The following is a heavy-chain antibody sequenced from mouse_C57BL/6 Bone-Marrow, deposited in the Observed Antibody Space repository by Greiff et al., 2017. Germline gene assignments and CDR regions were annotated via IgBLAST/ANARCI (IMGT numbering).Heavy chain of an antibody. CDR1: GFNIKDDY. D-gene: IGHD2-3*01. V-gene: IGHV14-4*01. J-gene: IGHJ3*01. Sequence: EVKLMESGAELVRPGASVKLSCTASGFNIKDDYMHWVKQRPEQGLEWIGWIDPENGDTEYASKFQGKATITADTSSNTAYLQLSSLTSEDTAVYYCTEGYYWFAYWGQGTLVTVSA. CDR2: IDPENGDT. CDR3: TEGYYWFAY.